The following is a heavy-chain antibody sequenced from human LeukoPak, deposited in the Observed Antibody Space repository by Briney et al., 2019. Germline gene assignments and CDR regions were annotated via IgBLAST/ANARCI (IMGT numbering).Heavy chain of an antibody. CDR1: GFSFSSYG. CDR2: ISYDGSNK. CDR3: ASGPYVDY. D-gene: IGHD2-8*01. V-gene: IGHV3-30*03. J-gene: IGHJ4*02. Sequence: PGGSLRLSCAASGFSFSSYGMHWVRQAPGKGLEWVAVISYDGSNKYYADSVKGRFTISRDNAKNSLYLQMNSLRAEDTAVYYCASGPYVDYWGQGTLVTVSS.